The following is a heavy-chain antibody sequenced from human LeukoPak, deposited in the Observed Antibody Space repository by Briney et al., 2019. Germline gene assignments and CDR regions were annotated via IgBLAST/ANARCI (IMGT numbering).Heavy chain of an antibody. J-gene: IGHJ4*02. CDR1: GFTVSSNY. CDR3: AREKRTYYYDSSGYYYEDDY. CDR2: IYSGGST. V-gene: IGHV3-53*01. D-gene: IGHD3-22*01. Sequence: PGGSLRLSCAASGFTVSSNYMSWVRQAPGKGLEWVSVIYSGGSTYYADSVKGRFTISRDNAKNSLYLQMNSLRAEDTAVYYCAREKRTYYYDSSGYYYEDDYWGQGTLVTVSS.